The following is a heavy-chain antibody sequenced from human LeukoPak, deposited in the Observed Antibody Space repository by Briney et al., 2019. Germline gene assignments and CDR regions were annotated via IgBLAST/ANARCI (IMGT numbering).Heavy chain of an antibody. CDR2: ISNSGSYT. CDR3: AKDRQHTDPTRFDP. V-gene: IGHV3-23*01. Sequence: PGGSLRLSCAASGFTFSDYAMSWVRQAPGKGLEWVSTISNSGSYTFFADSVKRRFTIFRDNSNKPLYVQINSLRAEDTAVYYCAKDRQHTDPTRFDPWGQGTLVTVAS. J-gene: IGHJ5*02. CDR1: GFTFSDYA. D-gene: IGHD2-21*01.